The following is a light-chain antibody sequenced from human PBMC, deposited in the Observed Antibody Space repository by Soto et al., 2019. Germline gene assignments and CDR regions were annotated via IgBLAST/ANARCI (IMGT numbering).Light chain of an antibody. Sequence: EIVMTQSPATLSVSPGERATLSCRASQSVSNNLAWYQQKPGQTPRLLIYGASTRATGVPARFGGSGSGTEFTLTISSLQSEDFAVYYCQQYNDWPFTFGPGTKVDIK. CDR2: GAS. V-gene: IGKV3-15*01. J-gene: IGKJ3*01. CDR3: QQYNDWPFT. CDR1: QSVSNN.